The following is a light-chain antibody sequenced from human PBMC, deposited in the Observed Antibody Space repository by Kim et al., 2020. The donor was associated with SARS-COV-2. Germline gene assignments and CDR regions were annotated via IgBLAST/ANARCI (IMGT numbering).Light chain of an antibody. CDR2: RNN. J-gene: IGLJ3*02. Sequence: QTATLPCNGTTNKVANQEATWLQHTPDHPPKLLSSRNNNRPSGISERFSTSRSGNTASLTITGLQPEDEADYYCAAWDISLSVWVFGGGTQLTVL. V-gene: IGLV10-54*01. CDR1: TNKVANQE. CDR3: AAWDISLSVWV.